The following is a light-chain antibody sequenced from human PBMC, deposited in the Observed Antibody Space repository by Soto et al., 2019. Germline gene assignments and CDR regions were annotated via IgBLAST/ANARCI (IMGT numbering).Light chain of an antibody. CDR3: SSYRSNATLV. J-gene: IGLJ2*01. CDR1: SSDVAAHAY. Sequence: QSVLTQPASVSGSPGQSITISCTGTSSDVAAHAYVSWYQQHPGKAPKLIIYDVTRRPSGVSDHFSGSKSGNTASLTISGLQTEDEADYFCSSYRSNATLVFGGGAQLTVL. CDR2: DVT. V-gene: IGLV2-14*01.